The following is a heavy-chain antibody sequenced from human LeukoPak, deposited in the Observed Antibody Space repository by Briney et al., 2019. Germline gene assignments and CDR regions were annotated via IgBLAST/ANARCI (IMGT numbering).Heavy chain of an antibody. V-gene: IGHV3-48*03. CDR1: GFDFSSYA. J-gene: IGHJ3*02. CDR3: LNDDGDAFDI. CDR2: ISSSGSTI. D-gene: IGHD1-1*01. Sequence: GGSLRLSCAASGFDFSSYAVSWVRQAPGKGLEWVSYISSSGSTIYYADSVKGPFTISRDNAKNSLYLQMNSLRAEDTAVYYCLNDDGDAFDIWGQGTMVTVSS.